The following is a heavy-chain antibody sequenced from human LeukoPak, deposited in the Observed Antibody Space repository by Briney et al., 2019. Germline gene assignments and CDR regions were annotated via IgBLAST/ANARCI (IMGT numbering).Heavy chain of an antibody. CDR3: ARDPLWFGEHFAY. J-gene: IGHJ4*02. Sequence: PGGSLRLSCAASGFTFSSYSMNWGRQAPGKGLEWGSSISIIISYIYYADSLKGRFTISRDNAKTTLYRQMNSLRPGDQPCFYVARDPLWFGEHFAYWGQGTLVTVSS. CDR2: ISIIISYI. V-gene: IGHV3-21*03. D-gene: IGHD3-10*01. CDR1: GFTFSSYS.